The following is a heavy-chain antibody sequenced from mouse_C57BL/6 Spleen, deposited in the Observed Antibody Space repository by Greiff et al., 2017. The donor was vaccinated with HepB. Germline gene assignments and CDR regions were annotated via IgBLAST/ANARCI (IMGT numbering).Heavy chain of an antibody. V-gene: IGHV1-15*01. J-gene: IGHJ2*01. D-gene: IGHD2-5*01. CDR1: GYTFTDYE. CDR3: TRGGPYSNYGFDC. CDR2: IDPETGGT. Sequence: QVQLQQSGAELVRPGASVTLSCKASGYTFTDYEMHWVKQTPVHGLEWIGAIDPETGGTAYNQKFKGKAILTADKSSSTAYMELRSLTSEDSAVYYCTRGGPYSNYGFDCWGKGTTLTVSS.